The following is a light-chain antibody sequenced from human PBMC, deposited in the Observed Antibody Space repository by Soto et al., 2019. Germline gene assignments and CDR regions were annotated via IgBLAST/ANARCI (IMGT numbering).Light chain of an antibody. CDR1: QSVSSSY. Sequence: EIVLTQSPGTLSLSPGERATLSCRASQSVSSSYLAWYQQKPGQAPRLLIYGASSRATGIPDRFSGSGSGTDFTLTISRLEPEDFAVYHCQQYEKSPLTFGGGTKVDIK. J-gene: IGKJ4*01. CDR3: QQYEKSPLT. CDR2: GAS. V-gene: IGKV3-20*01.